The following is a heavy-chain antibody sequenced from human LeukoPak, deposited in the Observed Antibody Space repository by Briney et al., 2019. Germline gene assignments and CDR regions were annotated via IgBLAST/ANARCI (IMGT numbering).Heavy chain of an antibody. CDR3: ASSANYGDNSGYFDY. Sequence: SETLSLTCTVSGGSVSSGSYFWTWIRQSPGKRLEYVGYIYDSGRTNYNPSLKSRVTISKDTSKNQFSLKLSSVTAADTAVYYCASSANYGDNSGYFDYWGQGTLVTVSS. D-gene: IGHD4-23*01. V-gene: IGHV4-61*01. CDR1: GGSVSSGSYF. J-gene: IGHJ4*02. CDR2: IYDSGRT.